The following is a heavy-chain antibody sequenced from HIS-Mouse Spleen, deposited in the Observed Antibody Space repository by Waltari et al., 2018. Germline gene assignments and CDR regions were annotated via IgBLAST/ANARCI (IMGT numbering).Heavy chain of an antibody. V-gene: IGHV3-30-3*01. D-gene: IGHD3-10*01. J-gene: IGHJ4*02. CDR2: ISYDGSNK. Sequence: PASGFTFSSYAMHWVRQAPGKGLEWVAVISYDGSNKYCAGSVKGRFTISRDNSKNTLDLQMNGLRAEETAVYYCARVTGGGYWGQGTLVTVSS. CDR3: ARVTGGGY. CDR1: GFTFSSYA.